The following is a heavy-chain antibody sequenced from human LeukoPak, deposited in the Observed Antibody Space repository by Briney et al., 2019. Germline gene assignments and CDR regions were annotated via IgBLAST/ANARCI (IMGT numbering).Heavy chain of an antibody. CDR2: IYYSGST. Sequence: ASETLSLTCTVSGGSTSSSSYYWGWIRQPPGKGLEWIGSIYYSGSTYYNPSLKSRVTISVDTSKNQFSLKLSSVTAADTAVYYCARRGIAAATRFDPWGQGTLVTVSS. CDR1: GGSTSSSSYY. CDR3: ARRGIAAATRFDP. J-gene: IGHJ5*02. D-gene: IGHD6-13*01. V-gene: IGHV4-39*07.